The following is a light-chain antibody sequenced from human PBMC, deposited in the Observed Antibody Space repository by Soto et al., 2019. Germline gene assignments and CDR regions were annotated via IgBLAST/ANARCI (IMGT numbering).Light chain of an antibody. Sequence: DTVMTQSPDSLAVSLGERATINCKSGQSVLYSSNNKNYLAWYQQKPGQPPKLLIYWASTRESGVPDRFSGSGSGTHFTLTISSLQAEDVAVYYCQQYYSTPPTFGGGTKVEIK. CDR3: QQYYSTPPT. V-gene: IGKV4-1*01. CDR1: QSVLYSSNNKNY. CDR2: WAS. J-gene: IGKJ4*01.